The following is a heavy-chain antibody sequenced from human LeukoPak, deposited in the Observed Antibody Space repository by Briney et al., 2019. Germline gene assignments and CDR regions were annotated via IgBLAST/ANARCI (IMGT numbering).Heavy chain of an antibody. Sequence: ASVKVFCKASGYTFTSYYMHWVRQAPGQGLEWMGIINPSGGSTSYAQKFQGRVTMTRDTSTGTVYMELSSLRSEDTAVYYCARAARGYDYFDYWGQGTLVTVSS. CDR3: ARAARGYDYFDY. J-gene: IGHJ4*02. V-gene: IGHV1-46*01. CDR1: GYTFTSYY. CDR2: INPSGGST. D-gene: IGHD6-25*01.